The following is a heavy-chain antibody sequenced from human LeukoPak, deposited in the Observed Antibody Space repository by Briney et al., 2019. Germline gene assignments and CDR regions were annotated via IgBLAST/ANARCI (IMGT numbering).Heavy chain of an antibody. CDR2: IFNSGST. Sequence: SETLSLTGTVSGGYISSYFWSWLRQPPGKGLDWIGYIFNSGSTNYNPSLKSRVTISVDTSKNQFSLKLSSVTAADTAVYFCALGDCSSISCYVFDYWGQGTLVTVSS. D-gene: IGHD2-2*01. CDR3: ALGDCSSISCYVFDY. J-gene: IGHJ4*02. CDR1: GGYISSYF. V-gene: IGHV4-59*01.